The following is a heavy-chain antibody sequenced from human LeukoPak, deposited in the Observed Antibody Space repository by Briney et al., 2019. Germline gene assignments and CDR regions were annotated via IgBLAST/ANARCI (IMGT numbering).Heavy chain of an antibody. Sequence: SETLSLTCAVYGGSFSGYYWSWIRQPPGKGLEWIGEINHSGSTNYNPSLKSRGTISVDTSKNQFSLKLSSVTAADTAVYYCARGWSGRRTFDYWGQGTLVTVSS. J-gene: IGHJ4*02. CDR2: INHSGST. V-gene: IGHV4-34*01. D-gene: IGHD3-3*01. CDR1: GGSFSGYY. CDR3: ARGWSGRRTFDY.